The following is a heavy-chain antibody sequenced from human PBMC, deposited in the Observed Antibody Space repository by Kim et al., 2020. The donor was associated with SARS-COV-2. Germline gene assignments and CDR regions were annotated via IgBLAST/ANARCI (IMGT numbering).Heavy chain of an antibody. J-gene: IGHJ6*02. Sequence: TSYNPSLKGRLTISVDTSKNQFSLKLNSVTAADTAVYYCLGDGHNPFGMDVWGQGTTVIVSS. V-gene: IGHV4-39*07. CDR3: LGDGHNPFGMDV. CDR2: T.